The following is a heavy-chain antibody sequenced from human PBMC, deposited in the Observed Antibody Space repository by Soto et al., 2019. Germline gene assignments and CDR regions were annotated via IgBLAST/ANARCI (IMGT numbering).Heavy chain of an antibody. J-gene: IGHJ6*02. Sequence: SETLSLTCAVSGGSFSGYYWSWIRQPPGKGLERIGEINHSGSTNYNPSLNSRVTISVDTSKNQFSLKLSSVTAADTAVYYCARVLQYSSSWYKYYYYGMDVWGQGTTVTVSS. CDR2: INHSGST. CDR1: GGSFSGYY. V-gene: IGHV4-34*01. D-gene: IGHD6-13*01. CDR3: ARVLQYSSSWYKYYYYGMDV.